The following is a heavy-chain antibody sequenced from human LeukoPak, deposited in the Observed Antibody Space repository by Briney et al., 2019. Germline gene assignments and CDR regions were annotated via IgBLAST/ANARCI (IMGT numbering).Heavy chain of an antibody. D-gene: IGHD2-15*01. CDR1: GFTFSSYA. J-gene: IGHJ4*02. CDR2: ISYDGSNK. Sequence: GRSLRLSCAASGFTFSSYAMHWVRQAPGKGLEWVAVISYDGSNKYYADSVKGRFTISRDNSKNTLYLQMNSLRAEDTAVYYCARGDGYCSGGSCYSIDYWGQGTLVTVSS. CDR3: ARGDGYCSGGSCYSIDY. V-gene: IGHV3-30-3*01.